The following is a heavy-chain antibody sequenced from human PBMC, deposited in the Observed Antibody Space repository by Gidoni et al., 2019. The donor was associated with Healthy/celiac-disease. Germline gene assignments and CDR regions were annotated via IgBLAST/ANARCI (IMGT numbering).Heavy chain of an antibody. D-gene: IGHD2-2*01. J-gene: IGHJ6*03. CDR2: NIPIFGKA. CDR1: GATCSSYA. V-gene: IGHV1-69*06. Sequence: QVQLVQSGAEVKKPGSSVKVSCKASGATCSSYASSWVRRAPGQGLEWMGGNIPIFGKANYAQKFQGRVTITADKSTSTAYMELSSLRSEDTAVYYCAREKYCSSTSCPSHYYYYYYMDVWGKGTTVTVSS. CDR3: AREKYCSSTSCPSHYYYYYYMDV.